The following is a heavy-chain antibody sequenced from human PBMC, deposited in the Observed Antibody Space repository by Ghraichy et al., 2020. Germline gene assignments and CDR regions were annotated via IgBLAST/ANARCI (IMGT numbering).Heavy chain of an antibody. CDR3: ARNKTGNLSGWFDP. D-gene: IGHD1-14*01. CDR2: IYNSVST. CDR1: GGSISSYSDY. V-gene: IGHV4-39*01. Sequence: GSLRLSCTVSGGSISSYSDYWGWLRQPPGKGPEWIGSIYNSVSTHYNPSLKSRVTISIDTSKDQFSLRLTSVTAADTVIYYCARNKTGNLSGWFDPWGQGSLVIVSS. J-gene: IGHJ5*02.